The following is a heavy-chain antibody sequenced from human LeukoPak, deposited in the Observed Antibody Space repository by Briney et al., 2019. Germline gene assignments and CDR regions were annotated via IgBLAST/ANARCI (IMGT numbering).Heavy chain of an antibody. D-gene: IGHD3/OR15-3a*01. Sequence: SVKVSCKASGGTFSSYAISWVRQAPGQGLEWMGGIIPIFGTANYAQKFQGRVTITTDESTSTAYMELSSLRSEDTAVYYCARGTFSAGGYFDYWGQGTLVTVSS. J-gene: IGHJ4*02. CDR2: IIPIFGTA. CDR1: GGTFSSYA. CDR3: ARGTFSAGGYFDY. V-gene: IGHV1-69*05.